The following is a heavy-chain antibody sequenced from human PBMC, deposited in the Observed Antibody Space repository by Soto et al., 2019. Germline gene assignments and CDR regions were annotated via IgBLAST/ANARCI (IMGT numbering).Heavy chain of an antibody. J-gene: IGHJ5*02. CDR1: GFTFSSYA. Sequence: QVQLVESGGGVVQPGRSLRLSCAASGFTFSSYAMHWVRQAPGKGLEWVAVISYDGSNKYYADSVKGRFTISRDNSKNTLYQQMNSLRAEDTAVYYCARDVLDCSSTSCSNWFDPWGQGTLVTVSS. CDR2: ISYDGSNK. CDR3: ARDVLDCSSTSCSNWFDP. D-gene: IGHD2-2*01. V-gene: IGHV3-30-3*01.